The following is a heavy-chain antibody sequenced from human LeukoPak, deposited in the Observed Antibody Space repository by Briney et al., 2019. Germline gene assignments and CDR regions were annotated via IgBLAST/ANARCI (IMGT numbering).Heavy chain of an antibody. CDR3: ARDNAGSVGRRNTPLKH. CDR1: GFTFSSYA. D-gene: IGHD1-26*01. Sequence: PGGSLRLSCAASGFTFSSYALHWVRQAPGKGLEYVSAISSNGGSTYYANSVKGRFTISRDNSKNTLYLQMGSLRAEDMAVYYCARDNAGSVGRRNTPLKHWGQGTLVTVSS. CDR2: ISSNGGST. J-gene: IGHJ4*02. V-gene: IGHV3-64*01.